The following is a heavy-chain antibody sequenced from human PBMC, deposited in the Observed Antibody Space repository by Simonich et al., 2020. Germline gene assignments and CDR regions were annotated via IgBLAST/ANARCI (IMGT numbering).Heavy chain of an antibody. CDR2: NNPNRGGT. D-gene: IGHD6-13*01. V-gene: IGHV1-2*02. J-gene: IGHJ2*01. CDR1: GYTFTGYY. Sequence: QVQLVQSGAEVKKPGASVKVSCKASGYTFTGYYMHWVRQAPGQGLEWMGLNNPNRGGTNNAQKFQGRVTRTRDTSISTAYMELSRLRSDDTAVYYCARDSYSSWYFDLWGRGTLVTVSS. CDR3: ARDSYSSWYFDL.